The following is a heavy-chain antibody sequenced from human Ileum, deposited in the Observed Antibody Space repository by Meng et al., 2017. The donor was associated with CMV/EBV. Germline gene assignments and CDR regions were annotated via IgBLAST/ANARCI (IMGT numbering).Heavy chain of an antibody. D-gene: IGHD3-22*01. Sequence: SGFTFSSYWMHWVRQAPGKGLVWVSRINSDGSSTSYADSVKGRFTISRDNAKNTLYLQMNSLRAEDTALYYCAKHQGSGHYYNYLDYWGQGTLVTVSS. J-gene: IGHJ4*02. CDR3: AKHQGSGHYYNYLDY. V-gene: IGHV3-74*01. CDR1: GFTFSSYW. CDR2: INSDGSST.